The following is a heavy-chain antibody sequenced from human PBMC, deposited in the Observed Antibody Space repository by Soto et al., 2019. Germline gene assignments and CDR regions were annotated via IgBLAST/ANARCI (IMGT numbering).Heavy chain of an antibody. Sequence: QLQLQESGPGLVKPSETLSLTCSVSGGSISSRTFWWAWIRQPPGKGLEWIGDMYYSGSSYSSPSLKIRVPLSVDTSKNQLSLKLNSVTAADTAVYYCARHPRDDYNYGGSGIFDYWGQGTLVTVSS. CDR2: MYYSGSS. CDR1: GGSISSRTFW. V-gene: IGHV4-39*01. J-gene: IGHJ4*02. CDR3: ARHPRDDYNYGGSGIFDY. D-gene: IGHD4-4*01.